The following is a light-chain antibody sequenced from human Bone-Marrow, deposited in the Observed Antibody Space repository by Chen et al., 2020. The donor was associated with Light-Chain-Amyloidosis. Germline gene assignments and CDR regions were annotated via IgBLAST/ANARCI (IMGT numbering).Light chain of an antibody. CDR3: QQYGTSPLT. V-gene: IGKV3-20*01. CDR2: GSS. Sequence: EIVLTQSPGTLSLSPGEGANLSCRASQTISSNYLTWYQQKFGQAPRLLIYGSSSRATGIPDRLPGSGSGTDFTLTINSLEPEESAMYYCQQYGTSPLTFGGGTKVVIQ. CDR1: QTISSNY. J-gene: IGKJ4*01.